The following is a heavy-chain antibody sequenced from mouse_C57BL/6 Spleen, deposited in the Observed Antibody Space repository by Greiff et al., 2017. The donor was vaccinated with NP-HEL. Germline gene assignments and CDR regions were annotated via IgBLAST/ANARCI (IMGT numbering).Heavy chain of an antibody. CDR1: GFTFSSYG. CDR2: ISSGGSYT. CDR3: ARHGGGNSYFDY. V-gene: IGHV5-6*01. D-gene: IGHD2-1*01. J-gene: IGHJ2*01. Sequence: EVKVVESGGDLVKPGGSLKLSCAASGFTFSSYGMSWVRQTPDKRLEWVATISSGGSYTYYPDSVKGRFTISRDNAKNTLYLQMSSLKSEDTAMYYCARHGGGNSYFDYWGQGTTLTVSS.